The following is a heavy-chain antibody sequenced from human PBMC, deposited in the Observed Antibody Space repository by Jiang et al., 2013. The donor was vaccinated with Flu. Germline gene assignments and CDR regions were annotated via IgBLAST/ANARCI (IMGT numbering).Heavy chain of an antibody. D-gene: IGHD5/OR15-5a*01. J-gene: IGHJ4*02. CDR1: GGSISSHY. CDR2: IYYSGST. V-gene: IGHV4-59*11. CDR3: ATSESTLSKVDS. Sequence: LLKPSETLSLTCTVSGGSISSHYWSWIRQPPGKGLEWIGYIYYSGSTNFNPSLKSRVTMSIDTSKNQFSLQLNSVTAADTAVYYCATSESTLSKVDSWGQGTLVTVSS.